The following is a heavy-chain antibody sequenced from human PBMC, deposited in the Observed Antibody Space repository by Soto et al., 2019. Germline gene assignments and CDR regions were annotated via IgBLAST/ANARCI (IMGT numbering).Heavy chain of an antibody. CDR2: ISGGSSYT. D-gene: IGHD3-10*01. CDR1: GFSFGDSY. J-gene: IGHJ4*02. V-gene: IGHV3-11*05. CDR3: AKTRVADSGYYFDH. Sequence: QVHLVESGGGLVKPGGSLRLSCAASGFSFGDSYMSWIRQSAGKGLEWLSYISGGSSYTKYVESVKGRFTISRDNARRSLFLQVNGLRADDTAIYYCAKTRVADSGYYFDHWGQGTMVTVSS.